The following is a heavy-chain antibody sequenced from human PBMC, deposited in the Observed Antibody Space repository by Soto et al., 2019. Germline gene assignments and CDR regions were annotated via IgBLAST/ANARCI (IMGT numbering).Heavy chain of an antibody. J-gene: IGHJ4*02. V-gene: IGHV4-30-4*01. CDR1: GGSISSGDYY. CDR2: IYYSGST. Sequence: PSETLSLTCTVSGGSISSGDYYWSWIRQPPGKGLEWIGYIYYSGSTYYNPSLKSRVTISVDTSKNQFSLKLSSVTAADTAVYYCARDPSVWLGGRVGYWGQGTLVTVSS. CDR3: ARDPSVWLGGRVGY. D-gene: IGHD2-8*01.